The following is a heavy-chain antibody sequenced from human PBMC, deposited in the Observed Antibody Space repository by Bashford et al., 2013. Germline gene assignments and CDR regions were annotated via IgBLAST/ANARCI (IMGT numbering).Heavy chain of an antibody. J-gene: IGHJ4*02. CDR2: IRSDAYGAAT. D-gene: IGHD2-21*02. CDR1: GFTFGDFA. CDR3: TRDAYCGGDCSLPYYFDY. V-gene: IGHV3-49*03. Sequence: GSLRLSCRGSGFTFGDFAMSWFRLTPSKGLEWVGFIRSDAYGAATEYAASVKGRFTISRDDSESSAYLQMNSLKTXDTAVYYCTRDAYCGGDCSLPYYFDYVGPGNPGHRL.